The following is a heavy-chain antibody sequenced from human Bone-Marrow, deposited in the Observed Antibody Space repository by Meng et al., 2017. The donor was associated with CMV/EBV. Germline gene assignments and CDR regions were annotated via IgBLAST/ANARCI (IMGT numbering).Heavy chain of an antibody. CDR3: ARDQIRGNTMVRGVIPWFDP. J-gene: IGHJ5*02. D-gene: IGHD3-10*01. CDR1: GFTFSSYS. Sequence: GESLKISCAASGFTFSSYSMNWVRQAPGKGLEWVSSISSSGTYIYYADSVKGRFTISRDNGRNSMYLQMNSLRAEDTAGYYCARDQIRGNTMVRGVIPWFDPWGQGTLVTVSS. CDR2: ISSSGTYI. V-gene: IGHV3-21*01.